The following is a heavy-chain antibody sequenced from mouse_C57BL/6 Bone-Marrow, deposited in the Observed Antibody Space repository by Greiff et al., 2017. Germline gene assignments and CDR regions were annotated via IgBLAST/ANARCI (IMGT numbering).Heavy chain of an antibody. Sequence: VQLQQSGAELVRPGTSVKVSCNASGYAFTNYLIEWVKQRPGQGLEWIGVINPGSGGTNYNEKFKGKATLTADKSSSTAYMQLSSLTSEDSAVYFCARGVLRGDYWGQGTSVTVSS. D-gene: IGHD1-1*01. J-gene: IGHJ4*01. CDR1: GYAFTNYL. CDR3: ARGVLRGDY. CDR2: INPGSGGT. V-gene: IGHV1-54*01.